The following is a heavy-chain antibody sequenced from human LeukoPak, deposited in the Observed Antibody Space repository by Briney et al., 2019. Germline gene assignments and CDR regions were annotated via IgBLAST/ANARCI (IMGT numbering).Heavy chain of an antibody. Sequence: PGGSLRLSCAASGFTFSSYWMHWGRQVPGKGLVWVSRINSDGTDTTYADSVKGRFTISRDNAKNTLYRQMNSLTAEDTAVYYCAVTGSSGFFDYWGQGTLVTVSS. V-gene: IGHV3-74*01. CDR2: INSDGTDT. CDR3: AVTGSSGFFDY. CDR1: GFTFSSYW. J-gene: IGHJ4*02. D-gene: IGHD6-19*01.